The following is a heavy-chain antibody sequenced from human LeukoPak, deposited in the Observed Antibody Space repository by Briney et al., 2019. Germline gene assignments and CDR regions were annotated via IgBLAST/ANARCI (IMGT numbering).Heavy chain of an antibody. V-gene: IGHV1-2*02. CDR2: INPNSGGT. D-gene: IGHD2-2*02. J-gene: IGHJ4*02. CDR3: ARGIVVVPAAIDN. CDR1: GYTFTGYY. Sequence: GASVKVSCKASGYTFTGYYMHWVRQAPGQGLEWMGWINPNSGGTNYAQKFQGRVTMTRDTSISTAYMELSRLRSDDTAVYYCARGIVVVPAAIDNWGQGTLVTVSS.